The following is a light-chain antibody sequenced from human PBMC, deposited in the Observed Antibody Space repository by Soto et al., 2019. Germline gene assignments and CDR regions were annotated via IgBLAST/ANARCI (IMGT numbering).Light chain of an antibody. J-gene: IGKJ1*01. CDR2: GAS. V-gene: IGKV3-20*01. CDR3: QQYCISPWT. Sequence: EIVLTQSPDTLSLSPGERATLSCRASHTVINSYLAWFQHRPGQATRLLIYGASSRATGIPDKFSGSGSGTDFTLTISRLEPEDFALYYCQQYCISPWTFGQGTKVEIK. CDR1: HTVINSY.